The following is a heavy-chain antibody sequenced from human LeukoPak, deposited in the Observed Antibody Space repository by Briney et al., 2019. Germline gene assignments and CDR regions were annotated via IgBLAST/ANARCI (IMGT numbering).Heavy chain of an antibody. CDR1: GFMFTSYG. V-gene: IGHV3-53*01. CDR3: ARDGDDTTNW. Sequence: GESLRLSCAASGFMFTSYGMHWVRQAPGKGLEWVSVIYSGGKTFYADSVKGRFTISRDDSKNTLYLQMNSLRAEDTAIYYCARDGDDTTNWWGQGTLVTVSS. CDR2: IYSGGKT. D-gene: IGHD2-8*01. J-gene: IGHJ4*02.